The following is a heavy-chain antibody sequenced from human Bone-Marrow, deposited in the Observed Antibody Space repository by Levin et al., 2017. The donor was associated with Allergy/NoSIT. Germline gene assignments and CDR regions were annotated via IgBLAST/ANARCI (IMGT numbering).Heavy chain of an antibody. CDR2: INHSGST. CDR3: ARGGGCSGGSCYYMDV. J-gene: IGHJ6*03. Sequence: SQTLSLTCAVYGGSFSGYYWSWIRQPPGKGLEWIGEINHSGSTNYNPSLKSRVTISVDTSKNQFSLKLSSVTAADTAVYYCARGGGCSGGSCYYMDVWGKGTTVTVSS. V-gene: IGHV4-34*01. CDR1: GGSFSGYY. D-gene: IGHD2-15*01.